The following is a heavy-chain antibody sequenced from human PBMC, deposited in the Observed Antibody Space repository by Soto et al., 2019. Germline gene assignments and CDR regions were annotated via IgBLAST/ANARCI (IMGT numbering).Heavy chain of an antibody. V-gene: IGHV3-7*05. Sequence: GGSLRLSCAASGFTFSSYWMSWVRQAPGKGLEWVANIKQDGSEKYYVDSVKGRFTISRDNAKNSLYLQMNSLRAEDTAVYYCAGGYCSGGSCYSDYYYYYGMDVWGQGTTVTVSS. CDR1: GFTFSSYW. CDR2: IKQDGSEK. CDR3: AGGYCSGGSCYSDYYYYYGMDV. J-gene: IGHJ6*02. D-gene: IGHD2-15*01.